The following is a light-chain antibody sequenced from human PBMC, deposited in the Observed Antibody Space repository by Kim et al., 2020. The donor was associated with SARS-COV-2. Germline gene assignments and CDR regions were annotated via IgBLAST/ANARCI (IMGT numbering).Light chain of an antibody. CDR3: QQHYIYPLT. V-gene: IGKV1-8*01. Sequence: ASTGDRVTITCRASQDISNSLAWYQQKPGKAPELLIYDAFTLQSGVSPRFSGSRSGTDFTLTISSLQSEDFATYYCQQHYIYPLTFGGGTKV. CDR2: DAF. J-gene: IGKJ4*01. CDR1: QDISNS.